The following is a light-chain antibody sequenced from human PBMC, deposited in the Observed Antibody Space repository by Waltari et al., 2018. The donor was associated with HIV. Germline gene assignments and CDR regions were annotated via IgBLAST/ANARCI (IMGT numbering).Light chain of an antibody. CDR1: SSDVGGYKY. J-gene: IGLJ3*02. CDR2: DVS. V-gene: IGLV2-11*01. Sequence: QSALTQPRSVSGSPGQSVTISCTGTSSDVGGYKYVSWYQHHPGKAPKLMIYDVSKRPAGVPYLFSGSKSGNTASLTISGLQAEDEADYYCCSYAGSYTLVFGGGTKLTVL. CDR3: CSYAGSYTLV.